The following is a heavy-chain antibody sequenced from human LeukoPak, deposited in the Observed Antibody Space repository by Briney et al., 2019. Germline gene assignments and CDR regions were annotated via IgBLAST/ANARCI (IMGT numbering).Heavy chain of an antibody. D-gene: IGHD3-3*01. J-gene: IGHJ4*02. V-gene: IGHV3-20*04. Sequence: GGSLRLSCAASGFTFDDYAMNWVRQAPGKGLEWVSGINWNGGSTYYRDSVKGRFTVSRDNAKNSLYLQMNSLRAEDTALYYCARVKGSGYRNSTDYWGQGTLVTVSS. CDR2: INWNGGST. CDR3: ARVKGSGYRNSTDY. CDR1: GFTFDDYA.